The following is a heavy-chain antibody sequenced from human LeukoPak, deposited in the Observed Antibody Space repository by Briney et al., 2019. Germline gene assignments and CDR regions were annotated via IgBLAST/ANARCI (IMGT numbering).Heavy chain of an antibody. CDR3: ARGTGTGWRFDF. CDR2: IYTSGST. J-gene: IGHJ4*02. D-gene: IGHD3/OR15-3a*01. CDR1: GGSINSYY. V-gene: IGHV4-4*07. Sequence: SETLSLTCTVSGGSINSYYWSWIRQPAGKGLEWLGRIYTSGSTNYNPSLKSRVTMSVDTSKNQFSLKLSSVTAADTAVYYCARGTGTGWRFDFWGQGTLVTVSS.